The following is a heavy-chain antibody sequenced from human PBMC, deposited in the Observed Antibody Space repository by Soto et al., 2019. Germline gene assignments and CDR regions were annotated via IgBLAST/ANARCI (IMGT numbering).Heavy chain of an antibody. D-gene: IGHD5-12*01. CDR3: ARDEQHSPGLATKESSDY. CDR1: GGTFSSYA. V-gene: IGHV1-69*13. CDR2: IIPIFGTA. Sequence: SVKVSCKASGGTFSSYAISWVRQAPGQWLEWMGGIIPIFGTANYAQKFQGRVTITADESTSTAYISLSSLRSEDTAVYYCARDEQHSPGLATKESSDYWGQ. J-gene: IGHJ4*01.